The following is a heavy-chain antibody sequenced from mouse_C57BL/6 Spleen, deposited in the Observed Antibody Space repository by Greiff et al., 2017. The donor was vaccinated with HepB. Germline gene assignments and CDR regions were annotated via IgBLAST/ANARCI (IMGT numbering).Heavy chain of an antibody. V-gene: IGHV5-6*02. J-gene: IGHJ2*01. CDR2: ISSGGSYT. CDR3: ARQGLTTVVADYFDY. CDR1: GFTFSSYG. D-gene: IGHD1-1*01. Sequence: DVKLVESGGDLVKPGGSLKLSCAASGFTFSSYGMSWVRQTPDKRLEWVATISSGGSYTYYPDSVKGRFTISRDNAKNTLYLQMSSLKSEDTAMYYCARQGLTTVVADYFDYWGQGTTLTVSS.